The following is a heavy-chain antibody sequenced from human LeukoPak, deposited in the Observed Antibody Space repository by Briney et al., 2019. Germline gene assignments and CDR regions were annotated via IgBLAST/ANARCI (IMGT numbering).Heavy chain of an antibody. V-gene: IGHV1-58*02. D-gene: IGHD4-17*01. CDR3: AAGHGVIYGDYDLFDY. CDR2: IVVGSGNT. Sequence: VASVKVSCKASGFTFTSSAMQWVRQARGQRLEWIGWIVVGSGNTNYAQKFQERVTITRDMSTSTAYMELSSLRSEDTAVYYCAAGHGVIYGDYDLFDYWGQGPWSPSPQ. CDR1: GFTFTSSA. J-gene: IGHJ4*02.